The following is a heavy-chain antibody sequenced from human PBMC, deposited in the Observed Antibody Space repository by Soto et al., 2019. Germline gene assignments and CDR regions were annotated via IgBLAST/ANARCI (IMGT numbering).Heavy chain of an antibody. Sequence: GASVKVSCKASGYTFTSYGISWVRQAPGQGLEWMGGIIPIFGTANYAQKFQGRVTITADESTSTAYVELSSLRSEDTAVYYCARPAWGDPRDGYNENWFDPWGQGTLVTVSS. CDR2: IIPIFGTA. J-gene: IGHJ5*02. CDR1: GYTFTSYG. D-gene: IGHD5-12*01. V-gene: IGHV1-69*01. CDR3: ARPAWGDPRDGYNENWFDP.